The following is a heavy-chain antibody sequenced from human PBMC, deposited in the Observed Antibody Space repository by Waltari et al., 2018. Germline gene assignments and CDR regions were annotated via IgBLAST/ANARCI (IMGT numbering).Heavy chain of an antibody. CDR2: IIPIFATT. V-gene: IGHV1-69*15. J-gene: IGHJ4*02. Sequence: QVQLVQSGAEVKTPGSSVTVSCTASGVSFTSQALSGVRQAPGQGLEWVGRIIPIFATTNYAQKFQGRVTITADESTNTLYMEMTGLTSEDTAVYYCAREVYFFESGGDFWGPGTLVTVSS. D-gene: IGHD2-21*01. CDR1: GVSFTSQA. CDR3: AREVYFFESGGDF.